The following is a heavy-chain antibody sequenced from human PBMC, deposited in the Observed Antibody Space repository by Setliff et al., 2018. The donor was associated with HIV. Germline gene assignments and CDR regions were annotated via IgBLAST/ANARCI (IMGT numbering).Heavy chain of an antibody. Sequence: PSETLSLTCTVSGASISSHYWSWIRQSPGRELEWIGYIYSTGSTNYNPSLQSRASISMDASKDKFSLKVTSVTSADTAVYYCAKGAGFYGDYTFDSWGQGTLVTVSS. CDR1: GASISSHY. CDR3: AKGAGFYGDYTFDS. D-gene: IGHD4-17*01. V-gene: IGHV4-59*11. J-gene: IGHJ4*02. CDR2: IYSTGST.